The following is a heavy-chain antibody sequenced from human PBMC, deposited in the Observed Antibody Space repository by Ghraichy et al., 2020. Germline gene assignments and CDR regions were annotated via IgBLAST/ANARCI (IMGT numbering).Heavy chain of an antibody. J-gene: IGHJ4*02. CDR3: AKDQAAVWGFSFDY. V-gene: IGHV3-23*01. CDR1: GFTFSSYA. D-gene: IGHD3-16*01. Sequence: GGSLRLSCAASGFTFSSYAMSWVRQAPGKGLEWVSSISGSGGTTYYADSVKGRFTISRDNSKNALYLQMNSLRAEDTAVYYCAKDQAAVWGFSFDYWGQGTLVTVSS. CDR2: ISGSGGTT.